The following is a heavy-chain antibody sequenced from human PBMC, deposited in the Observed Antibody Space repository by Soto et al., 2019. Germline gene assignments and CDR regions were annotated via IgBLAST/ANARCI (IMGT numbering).Heavy chain of an antibody. V-gene: IGHV3-30*03. CDR3: ARGGRSGSSGYYNLSFDY. J-gene: IGHJ4*02. D-gene: IGHD3-22*01. CDR1: GFRFSDYG. CDR2: ISYDGNNK. Sequence: QVQLVQTGGGAVLPGRSLSLSCAASGFRFSDYGMHWVRQAPGKGLEWAAVISYDGNNKYYADSVKGRFTISRDNSKNTLYLQMEGLRVEDTAVYYCARGGRSGSSGYYNLSFDYWGQGTLVSVSS.